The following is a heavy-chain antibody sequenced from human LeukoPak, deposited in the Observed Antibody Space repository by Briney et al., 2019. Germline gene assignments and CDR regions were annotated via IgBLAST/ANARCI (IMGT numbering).Heavy chain of an antibody. CDR1: GYTFTGYY. CDR2: INPNSGGT. CDR3: ASLGVVTTNYFDY. D-gene: IGHD3-3*01. J-gene: IGHJ4*02. V-gene: IGHV1-2*02. Sequence: ASVKVSCKTSGYTFTGYYMHWVRQAPGQGLEWMGWINPNSGGTNYAQKFQGRVTMTRDTSISTAYMELSRLRSDDTAVYYCASLGVVTTNYFDYWGQGTLVTVSS.